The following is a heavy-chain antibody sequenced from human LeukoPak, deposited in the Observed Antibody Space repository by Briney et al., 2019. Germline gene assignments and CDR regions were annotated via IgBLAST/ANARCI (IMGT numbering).Heavy chain of an antibody. CDR3: ARAKNYYGSVGDY. V-gene: IGHV1-8*01. D-gene: IGHD3-10*01. J-gene: IGHJ4*02. Sequence: ASVKVSCKASGYTFTSYDINWVRQATGQGLEWMGWMNPNSGNTGYAQKFQGRVTMTRNTSISTAYMELSSLRAEDTAVYFCARAKNYYGSVGDYWGQGTLVTVSP. CDR1: GYTFTSYD. CDR2: MNPNSGNT.